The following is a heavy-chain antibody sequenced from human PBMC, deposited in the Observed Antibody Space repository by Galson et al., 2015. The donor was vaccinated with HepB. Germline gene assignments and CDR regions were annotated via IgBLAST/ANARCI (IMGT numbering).Heavy chain of an antibody. D-gene: IGHD6-19*01. CDR2: ISGDGDST. Sequence: SLRLSCAASGFIFSSYGMSWVRQTPGTGLDWVSGISGDGDSTDYADSVKGRFAISRDNSKNTLYLQMNSLTPEDTAVYYCAKDGGSGWLYSRFDPWGQGTLVTVSS. J-gene: IGHJ5*02. CDR1: GFIFSSYG. CDR3: AKDGGSGWLYSRFDP. V-gene: IGHV3-23*01.